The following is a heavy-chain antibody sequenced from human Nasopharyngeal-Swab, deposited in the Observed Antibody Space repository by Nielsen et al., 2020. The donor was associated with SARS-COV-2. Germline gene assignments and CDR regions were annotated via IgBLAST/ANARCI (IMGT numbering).Heavy chain of an antibody. CDR1: GFTFSSYS. Sequence: GESLKISCAASGFTFSSYSMNWVRQAPGKGLEWVSSISSSSSYIYYADSVKGRFTISRDNANNSLYLQMNSLRAEDTAVYYCARDEQLAYGMDVWGQGTTVTVSS. CDR2: ISSSSSYI. CDR3: ARDEQLAYGMDV. J-gene: IGHJ6*02. D-gene: IGHD6-6*01. V-gene: IGHV3-21*01.